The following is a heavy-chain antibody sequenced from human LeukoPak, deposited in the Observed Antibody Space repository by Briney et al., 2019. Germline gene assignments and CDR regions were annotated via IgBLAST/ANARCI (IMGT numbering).Heavy chain of an antibody. D-gene: IGHD4-17*01. J-gene: IGHJ4*02. CDR3: ARRGDYGEFDY. Sequence: GEPLKISCKDSGYSITTYWIGWVRQMPGKGLEWIGIIYPDTSDTRYSPSFQGQVTISPDKSISTAYLQWSSLKASDTAMYYCARRGDYGEFDYWGQGTLVTVSS. CDR1: GYSITTYW. V-gene: IGHV5-51*01. CDR2: IYPDTSDT.